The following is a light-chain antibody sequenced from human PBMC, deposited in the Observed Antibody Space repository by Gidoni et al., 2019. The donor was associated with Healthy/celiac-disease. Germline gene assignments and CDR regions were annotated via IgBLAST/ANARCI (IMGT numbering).Light chain of an antibody. CDR3: QSADSSGTYVV. CDR1: ALPKQY. J-gene: IGLJ2*01. Sequence: SYELTQPPSVSVPPGQTARITCSGDALPKQYAYWYQQKPGQAPVLVIYNDSERPSGIPERFSGSSSGTTVTLTIRGVQAEDEADYYCQSADSSGTYVVFGGGTKLTVL. V-gene: IGLV3-25*02. CDR2: NDS.